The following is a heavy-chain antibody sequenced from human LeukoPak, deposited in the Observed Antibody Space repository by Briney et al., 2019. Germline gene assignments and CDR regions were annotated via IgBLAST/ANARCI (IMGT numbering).Heavy chain of an antibody. CDR3: AIAQDYSSFPYYYYYMDV. CDR1: GLTFSSHA. Sequence: GGSLRLSCAASGLTFSSHAMSWVRQAPGKGLEWVSVISGSGGSTYYADSVKGRFTISRDNSKNTLYLQMNSLRAEDTAVYYCAIAQDYSSFPYYYYYMDVWGKGTTVTVSS. J-gene: IGHJ6*03. D-gene: IGHD4-11*01. V-gene: IGHV3-23*01. CDR2: ISGSGGST.